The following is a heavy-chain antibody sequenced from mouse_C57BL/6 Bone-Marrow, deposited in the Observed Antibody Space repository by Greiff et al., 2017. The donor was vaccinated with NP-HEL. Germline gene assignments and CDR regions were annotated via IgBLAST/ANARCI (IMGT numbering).Heavy chain of an antibody. J-gene: IGHJ1*03. CDR3: ATYGNYFYWYFDV. D-gene: IGHD2-1*01. CDR2: IYPGSGST. Sequence: QVQLKQPGAELVKPGASVKVSCKASGFTFTSYWITWVKQRPGQGLEWIGDIYPGSGSTNYNEKFTSKATMTVDTSSSTVYMQLSSLTSEDSAVYYCATYGNYFYWYFDVWGTGTTVTVSS. V-gene: IGHV1-55*01. CDR1: GFTFTSYW.